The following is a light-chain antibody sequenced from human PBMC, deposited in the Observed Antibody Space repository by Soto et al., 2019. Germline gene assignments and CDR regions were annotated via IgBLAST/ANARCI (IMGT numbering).Light chain of an antibody. Sequence: IQMTQSPSSMSASVGDGVTITCRASQSISSYLNWYQQTPGKAPKLLIYDASSLESGVPSRFSGSGSGTEFTLTISSLQPVDFATFYCQQYNSHSKTFGQGTKVDIK. CDR1: QSISSY. CDR2: DAS. CDR3: QQYNSHSKT. V-gene: IGKV1-5*01. J-gene: IGKJ1*01.